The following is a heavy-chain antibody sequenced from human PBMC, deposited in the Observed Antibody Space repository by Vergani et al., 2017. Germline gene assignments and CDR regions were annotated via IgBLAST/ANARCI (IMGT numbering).Heavy chain of an antibody. Sequence: QVQLVQSGAEVKKPGASVKISCKASGYIFTNYFIHWVRQAPGQGLEWMGLINPSGGSTSYAQKFQGRVTVTRDTSTSTVYMDLSSLRSEDTALYYCARGLPHYYGGSGYYDYWGQGTLVTVSS. V-gene: IGHV1-46*03. CDR2: INPSGGST. D-gene: IGHD3-22*01. CDR3: ARGLPHYYGGSGYYDY. CDR1: GYIFTNYF. J-gene: IGHJ4*02.